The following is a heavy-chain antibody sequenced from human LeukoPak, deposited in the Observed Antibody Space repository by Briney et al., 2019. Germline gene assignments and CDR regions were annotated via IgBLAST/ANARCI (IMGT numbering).Heavy chain of an antibody. D-gene: IGHD3-3*01. CDR3: ARAQSYDFWSGYYRDYYYGMDV. CDR1: GGSISSGDYY. V-gene: IGHV4-61*08. CDR2: IYYSGST. Sequence: SETLSLTCTVSGGSISSGDYYWSWIRQPPGKGLEWIGYIYYSGSTNYNPSLKSRVTISVDTSKNQFSLKLSSVTAADTAVYYCARAQSYDFWSGYYRDYYYGMDVWGQGTTVTVSS. J-gene: IGHJ6*02.